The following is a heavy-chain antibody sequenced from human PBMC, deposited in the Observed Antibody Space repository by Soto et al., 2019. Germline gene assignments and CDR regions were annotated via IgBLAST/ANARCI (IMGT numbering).Heavy chain of an antibody. CDR1: GGSISSSSYY. CDR3: AREREHVAAAGPTPPSWFDP. D-gene: IGHD6-13*01. Sequence: SETLSLTCTVSGGSISSSSYYWGWIRQPPGKGLEWIGSIYYSGSTYYNPSLKSRVTISVDTSKNQFSLKLSSVTAADTAVYYCAREREHVAAAGPTPPSWFDPWGQGTLVTVSS. V-gene: IGHV4-39*07. J-gene: IGHJ5*02. CDR2: IYYSGST.